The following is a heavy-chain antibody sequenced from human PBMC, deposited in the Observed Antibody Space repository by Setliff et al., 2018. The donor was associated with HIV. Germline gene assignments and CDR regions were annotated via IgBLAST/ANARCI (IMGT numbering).Heavy chain of an antibody. CDR1: GGSISSGTYY. CDR2: IHFSGST. D-gene: IGHD3-3*01. CDR3: ARWNNDLESFDY. Sequence: SETLSLTCTVSGGSISSGTYYWGWIRQPPGKGLEWIGNIHFSGSTNFNPSLMSRVRMSVDTSKNQFSLKLTSVTAADTAVYYCARWNNDLESFDYWGQGALVTVSS. V-gene: IGHV4-39*01. J-gene: IGHJ4*02.